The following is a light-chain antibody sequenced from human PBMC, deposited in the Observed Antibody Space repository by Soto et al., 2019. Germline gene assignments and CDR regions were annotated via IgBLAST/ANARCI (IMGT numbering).Light chain of an antibody. CDR2: GAS. J-gene: IGKJ1*01. CDR3: QQYGSSLTWT. V-gene: IGKV3-20*01. CDR1: QSVSSSY. Sequence: EIVLTQSPGTLSLSPGERATISCRASQSVSSSYLAWYQQKPGQATRLLIYGASSRATGITDKFSGNGSGADFTLTISRLEPEDFAVYYCQQYGSSLTWTFGQGTKV.